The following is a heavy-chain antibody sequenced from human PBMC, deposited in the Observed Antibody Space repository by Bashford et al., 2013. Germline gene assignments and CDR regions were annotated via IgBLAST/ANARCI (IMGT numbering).Heavy chain of an antibody. CDR3: ARDYYYGMDV. J-gene: IGHJ6*02. CDR2: ISSSSSYI. V-gene: IGHV3-21*01. Sequence: VRQAPGKGLEWVSSISSSSSYIYYADSVKGRFTISRDNAKNSLYLQMNSLRAEDTAVYYCARDYYYGMDVWGQGTTVTVSS.